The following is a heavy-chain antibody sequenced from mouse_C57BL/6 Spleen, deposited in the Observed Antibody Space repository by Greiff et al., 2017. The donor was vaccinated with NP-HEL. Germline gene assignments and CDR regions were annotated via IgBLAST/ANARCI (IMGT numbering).Heavy chain of an antibody. CDR1: GYTFTSYW. CDR3: ARAFITTVVAGAMDY. J-gene: IGHJ4*01. D-gene: IGHD1-1*01. Sequence: QVQLKQPGTELVKPGASVKLSCKASGYTFTSYWMHWVKQRPGQGLEWIGNINPSNGGTNYNEKFKSKATLTVDKSSSTAYMQLSSLTSEDSAVYYCARAFITTVVAGAMDYWGQGTSVTVSS. CDR2: INPSNGGT. V-gene: IGHV1-53*01.